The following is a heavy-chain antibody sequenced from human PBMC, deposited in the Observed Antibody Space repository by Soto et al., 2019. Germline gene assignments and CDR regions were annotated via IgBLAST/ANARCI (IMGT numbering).Heavy chain of an antibody. J-gene: IGHJ5*02. Sequence: SGPTLVNPTQTLTLTCTFSGFSLSTSGVGVGWIRQPPGKALEWLALIYWDDDKRYSPSLKSRLTITKDTSKNQVVLTMTNTDPVDTATYYCAHRGRDGAYILTGYYAPWGQGTLVTVSS. CDR3: AHRGRDGAYILTGYYAP. V-gene: IGHV2-5*02. CDR2: IYWDDDK. D-gene: IGHD3-9*01. CDR1: GFSLSTSGVG.